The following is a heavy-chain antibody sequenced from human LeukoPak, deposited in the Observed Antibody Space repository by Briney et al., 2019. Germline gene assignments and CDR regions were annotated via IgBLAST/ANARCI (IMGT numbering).Heavy chain of an antibody. CDR1: GFTFSSYG. V-gene: IGHV3-30*18. D-gene: IGHD3-22*01. CDR3: AKTHYYDSSGVPGDY. CDR2: ISYDGSNK. Sequence: AGGSLRLSCAASGFTFSSYGMHWVRQAPGKGLEWVAVISYDGSNKYYADSVKGRFTISRDNSKNTLYLQMSSLRAEDTAVYYCAKTHYYDSSGVPGDYWGQGTLVTVSS. J-gene: IGHJ4*02.